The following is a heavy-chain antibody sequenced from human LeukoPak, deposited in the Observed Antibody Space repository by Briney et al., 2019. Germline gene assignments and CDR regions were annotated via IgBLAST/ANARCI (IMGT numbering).Heavy chain of an antibody. D-gene: IGHD2-2*01. Sequence: PGGSLRLSCAASGFTFSSYWMSWVRQAPGQGLEWVANLKQDGSEKYYVDSVKGRFTISRDNAKNSLYLQMNSLRAEDTAVYYCAREYPYYYYYYGMDVWGQGTTVTVSS. CDR1: GFTFSSYW. J-gene: IGHJ6*02. V-gene: IGHV3-7*01. CDR3: AREYPYYYYYYGMDV. CDR2: LKQDGSEK.